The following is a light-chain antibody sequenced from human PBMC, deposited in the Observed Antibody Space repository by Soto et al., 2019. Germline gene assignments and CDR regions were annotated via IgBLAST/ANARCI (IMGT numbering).Light chain of an antibody. CDR2: GAS. J-gene: IGKJ4*01. CDR1: QSISDY. V-gene: IGKV1-39*01. CDR3: QQTYGIPLT. Sequence: DIQMTQCPSSLSASVGDRVTITCRASQSISDYLNWYQQKPGKAPKVLIYGASSLQSGVPTRFSGSGSGTHFTLTISNLQPEDVAAYYCQQTYGIPLTFGGGTKVEFK.